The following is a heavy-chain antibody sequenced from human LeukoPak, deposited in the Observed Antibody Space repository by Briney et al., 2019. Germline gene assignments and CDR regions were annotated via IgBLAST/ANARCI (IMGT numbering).Heavy chain of an antibody. CDR1: GFTFDIYA. J-gene: IGHJ4*02. Sequence: GGTLRLSCAASGFTFDIYAMHWVRQAPGKGLEWVAVISYDGSNKYYADSVKGRFTNSRDNSQNTVHLQMSSLRVADMAVYFCARDQIQHCSDGSCYVIDNWGPGTLVAVSS. D-gene: IGHD2-15*01. CDR2: ISYDGSNK. V-gene: IGHV3-30*04. CDR3: ARDQIQHCSDGSCYVIDN.